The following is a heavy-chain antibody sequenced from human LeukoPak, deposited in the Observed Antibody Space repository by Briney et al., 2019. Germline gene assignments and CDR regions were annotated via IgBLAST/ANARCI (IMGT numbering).Heavy chain of an antibody. CDR1: GYTFTGYY. CDR2: INPNSGGT. J-gene: IGHJ4*02. V-gene: IGHV1-2*06. CDR3: ARDLFQYSSGWYPGY. Sequence: ASVKVSCKASGYTFTGYYMRWVRQAPGQGLEWMGRINPNSGGTNYAQKFQGRVTMNRDTSISTAYMELSRLRSDDTAVYYCARDLFQYSSGWYPGYWGQGTLVTVSS. D-gene: IGHD6-19*01.